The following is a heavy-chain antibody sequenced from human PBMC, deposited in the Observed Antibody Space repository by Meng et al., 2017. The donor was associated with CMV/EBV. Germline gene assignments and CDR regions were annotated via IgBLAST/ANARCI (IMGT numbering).Heavy chain of an antibody. V-gene: IGHV4-34*01. J-gene: IGHJ6*02. CDR3: ASGGGIAASPRNYYGMDV. Sequence: GSLRLSCAVYGGSFSGYYWSWIRQPPGKGLEWIGEINHSGSTNYNPSLKSRVTISVDTSKNQFSLKLSSVTAADTAVYYCASGGGIAASPRNYYGMDVWGQGTTVTVSS. CDR2: INHSGST. CDR1: GGSFSGYY. D-gene: IGHD6-6*01.